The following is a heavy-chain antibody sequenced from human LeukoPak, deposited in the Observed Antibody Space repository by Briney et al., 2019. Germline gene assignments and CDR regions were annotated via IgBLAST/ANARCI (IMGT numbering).Heavy chain of an antibody. Sequence: GGSLRLSCEASGFTFSSYGMNWVRQAPGKGLEWVSYISSSGSTIYYADSVKGRFTISRDNAKNSLYLQMNSLRAEDTAVYYCAELGITMIGGVWGKGTTVTISS. D-gene: IGHD3-10*02. CDR2: ISSSGSTI. V-gene: IGHV3-48*04. J-gene: IGHJ6*04. CDR1: GFTFSSYG. CDR3: AELGITMIGGV.